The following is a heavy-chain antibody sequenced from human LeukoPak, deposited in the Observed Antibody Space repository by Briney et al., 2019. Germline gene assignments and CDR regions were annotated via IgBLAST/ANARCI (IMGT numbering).Heavy chain of an antibody. V-gene: IGHV3-23*01. D-gene: IGHD6-13*01. Sequence: PGGSLRLSCAASGFTFNVYAMSWARHAPGKWLEWVSSIGSRDSKHYAAAVKGRFTISRDNSKNTLYLQMNSLRAEDTAVYYCAKTKPYGTTWYGGIDWGQGALVTVSS. CDR3: AKTKPYGTTWYGGID. CDR2: IGSRDSK. CDR1: GFTFNVYA. J-gene: IGHJ4*02.